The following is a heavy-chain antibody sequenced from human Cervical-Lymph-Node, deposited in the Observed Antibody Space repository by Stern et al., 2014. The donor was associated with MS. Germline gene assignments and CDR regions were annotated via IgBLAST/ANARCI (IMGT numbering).Heavy chain of an antibody. CDR3: ARSDRLWGSFDY. CDR1: GGSISTVGYY. Sequence: QVQLQESGPGLVKPSQTLSLTCTVSGGSISTVGYYWTWIRQHPGKGLEWIGYSYRSGSSYSNPSLKRRASISVDTSKNQFSLNVTSVTAADTALYYCARSDRLWGSFDYWGQGTLVTVSS. D-gene: IGHD3-16*01. V-gene: IGHV4-31*03. CDR2: SYRSGSS. J-gene: IGHJ4*02.